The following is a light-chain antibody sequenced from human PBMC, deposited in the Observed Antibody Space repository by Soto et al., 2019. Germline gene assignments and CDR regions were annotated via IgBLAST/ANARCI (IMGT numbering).Light chain of an antibody. Sequence: EIVMTQSPATVPVSPGERVTLSCRASQSFSIDLAWYQQKPGQAPRLLIYGASSRATGIPHRFSGSGSGTDFTLTISSLQPDDFATYYCQQYNSYSTFGQGTKVDIK. CDR3: QQYNSYST. CDR1: QSFSID. J-gene: IGKJ1*01. V-gene: IGKV3D-15*01. CDR2: GAS.